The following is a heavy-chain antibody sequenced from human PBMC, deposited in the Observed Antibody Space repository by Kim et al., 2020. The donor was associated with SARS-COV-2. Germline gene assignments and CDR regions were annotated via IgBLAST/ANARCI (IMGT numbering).Heavy chain of an antibody. V-gene: IGHV3-7*01. J-gene: IGHJ4*02. CDR1: GFTLSDYW. Sequence: GGSLRLSCAASGFTLSDYWMTWVRQAPGKGLEWVANIKQNGSETYYVDSVKGRFTISRDNAQNSVYLQMNILRAEDTAIYYCSTGPLDCLGQRLLVPASS. CDR3: STGPLDC. CDR2: IKQNGSET.